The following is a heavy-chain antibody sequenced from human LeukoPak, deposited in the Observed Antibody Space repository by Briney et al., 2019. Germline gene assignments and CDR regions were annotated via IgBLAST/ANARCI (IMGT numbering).Heavy chain of an antibody. D-gene: IGHD2-2*02. J-gene: IGHJ4*02. CDR2: ISAYNGNT. Sequence: ASVKVSCKASGYTFTSYGISWVRQAPGQGLEWMGWISAYNGNTNYAKKLQGRVTMTTDTPTSTAYMELRSMRSDDTAVYYCAREKFCCSSTSCYTSASYFDYWGQGTLVTVSS. CDR1: GYTFTSYG. V-gene: IGHV1-18*01. CDR3: AREKFCCSSTSCYTSASYFDY.